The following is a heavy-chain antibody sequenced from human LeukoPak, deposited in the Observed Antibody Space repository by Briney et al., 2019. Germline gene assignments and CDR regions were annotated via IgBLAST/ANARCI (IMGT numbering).Heavy chain of an antibody. D-gene: IGHD3-10*01. J-gene: IGHJ5*02. Sequence: SETLSLTCAVYGGSFSGYYWSWIRQPPGKGLEWIGEINHSGSTNYNPSLKSRVTISVDTSKNQFSLKLSSVTAADTAVYYCARGRSWWGELLAAPWGQETLVPVSS. V-gene: IGHV4-34*01. CDR3: ARGRSWWGELLAAP. CDR1: GGSFSGYY. CDR2: INHSGST.